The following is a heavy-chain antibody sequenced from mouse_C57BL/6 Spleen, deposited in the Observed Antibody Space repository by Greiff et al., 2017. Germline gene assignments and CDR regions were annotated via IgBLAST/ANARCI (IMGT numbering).Heavy chain of an antibody. CDR1: GYSITSGYY. D-gene: IGHD2-12*01. CDR2: ISYDGSN. J-gene: IGHJ3*01. V-gene: IGHV3-6*01. CDR3: AREDYSSSFAY. Sequence: EVKLMESGPGLVKPSQSLSLTCSVTGYSITSGYYWNWIRQFPGNKLEWMGYISYDGSNNYNPSLKNRISITRDTSKNQFFLKLNSVTTEDTATYYCAREDYSSSFAYWGQGTLVTVSA.